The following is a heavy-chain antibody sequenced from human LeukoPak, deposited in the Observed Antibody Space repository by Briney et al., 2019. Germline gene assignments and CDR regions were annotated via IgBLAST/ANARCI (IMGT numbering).Heavy chain of an antibody. D-gene: IGHD1-26*01. J-gene: IGHJ4*02. Sequence: GESLKISCKGSEYSFTTYWIAWVRQMPGRGLEWMGIISPDDSEIRYSPSFRGQVTISADKSISTAYLQWSRLKASDTAIYYCARREGSGSYYSYWGQGTLVTVSS. V-gene: IGHV5-51*01. CDR2: ISPDDSEI. CDR1: EYSFTTYW. CDR3: ARREGSGSYYSY.